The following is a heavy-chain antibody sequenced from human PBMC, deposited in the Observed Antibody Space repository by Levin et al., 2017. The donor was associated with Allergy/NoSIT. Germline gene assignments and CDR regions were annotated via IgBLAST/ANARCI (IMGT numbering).Heavy chain of an antibody. CDR1: GYTFTSYG. CDR2: ISAYNGNT. V-gene: IGHV1-18*01. Sequence: ASVKVSCKASGYTFTSYGISWVRQAPGQGLEWMGWISAYNGNTNYAQKLQGKVTMTTDTSTSTAYMELRSLRSDDTAVYYCASNIVATAGGGYYYYGMDVWGQGTTVTVSS. D-gene: IGHD5-12*01. J-gene: IGHJ6*02. CDR3: ASNIVATAGGGYYYYGMDV.